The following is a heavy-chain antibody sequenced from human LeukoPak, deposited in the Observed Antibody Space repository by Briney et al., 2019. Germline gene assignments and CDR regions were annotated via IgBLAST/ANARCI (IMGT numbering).Heavy chain of an antibody. V-gene: IGHV3-7*01. CDR2: IKQDGSEK. Sequence: SGGSLRLSRAASGFTFSSYWMSWVRQAPGKGLEWVANIKQDGSEKYYVDSVKGRFTISRDNAKNSLYLQMNSLRAEDTAVYYCASVKGPLNWYFDLWGRGTLVTVSS. CDR1: GFTFSSYW. J-gene: IGHJ2*01. CDR3: ASVKGPLNWYFDL.